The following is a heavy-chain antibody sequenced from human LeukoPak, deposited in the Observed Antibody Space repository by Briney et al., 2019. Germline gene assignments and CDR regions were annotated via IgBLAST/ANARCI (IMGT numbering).Heavy chain of an antibody. Sequence: ASVKVSCKASGYTFTGYYMHWVRQAPGQGLEWMGGIIPIFGTANYAQKFQGRVTITADESTSTAYMELSSLRSEDTAVYYCARDKEIVGATIPFQFDYWGQGTLVTVSS. D-gene: IGHD1-26*01. CDR2: IIPIFGTA. CDR3: ARDKEIVGATIPFQFDY. J-gene: IGHJ4*02. CDR1: GYTFTGYY. V-gene: IGHV1-69*13.